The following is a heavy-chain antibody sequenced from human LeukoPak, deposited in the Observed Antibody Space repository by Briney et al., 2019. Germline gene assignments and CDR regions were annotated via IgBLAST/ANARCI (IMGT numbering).Heavy chain of an antibody. J-gene: IGHJ3*02. CDR2: IYRGGST. CDR3: ASTSGLSYAFDI. Sequence: PSETLSLTCTVSGGSISSSSHYWGWIRQPPGKGLEWIGSIYRGGSTYYNPSLKSRVTISVDTSKNQFSLKLSSVTAADTAVYYCASTSGLSYAFDIWGQGTMVTVSS. CDR1: GGSISSSSHY. D-gene: IGHD3-10*01. V-gene: IGHV4-39*07.